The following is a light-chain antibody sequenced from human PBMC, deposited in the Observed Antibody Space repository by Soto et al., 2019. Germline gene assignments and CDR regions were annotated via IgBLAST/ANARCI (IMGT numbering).Light chain of an antibody. CDR2: KAS. CDR3: QHYNTYPCT. CDR1: QSISSW. Sequence: DIQMTQSPSILSASVGDRVTITCRASQSISSWLAWYQQKPGKAPNLLIYKASHLENGVPSRFSGSGSGTEFTLTISSLQPGDFATYYCQHYNTYPCTFGQGTKVDIK. V-gene: IGKV1-5*03. J-gene: IGKJ1*01.